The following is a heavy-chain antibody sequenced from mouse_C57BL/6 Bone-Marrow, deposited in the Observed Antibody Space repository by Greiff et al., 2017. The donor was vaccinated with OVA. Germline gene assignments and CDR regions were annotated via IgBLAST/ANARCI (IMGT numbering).Heavy chain of an antibody. V-gene: IGHV3-1*01. CDR1: GYSITSGYD. D-gene: IGHD2-1*01. CDR2: ISYSGST. CDR3: ARGNYGNFDY. Sequence: EVHLVESGPGMVKPSQSLSLTCTVTGYSITSGYDWHWIRHFPGNKLEWMGYISYSGSTNYNPSLKSRISITHDTSKNHFFLKLNSVTTEDTATYYCARGNYGNFDYWGQGTTRTVSS. J-gene: IGHJ2*01.